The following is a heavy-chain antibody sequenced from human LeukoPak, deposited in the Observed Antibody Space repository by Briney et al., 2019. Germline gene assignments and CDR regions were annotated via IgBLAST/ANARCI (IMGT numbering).Heavy chain of an antibody. CDR3: AKDSSSSNYYYGMDV. CDR1: GFTVSSNY. CDR2: ISDDGSNK. Sequence: GGSLRLSCAASGFTVSSNYMSWVRQAPGKGLEWVAVISDDGSNKYYVDSVKGRVTISRDNSKNTLFLQMNSLRAEDTAVYYCAKDSSSSNYYYGMDVWGQGTTVTVSS. J-gene: IGHJ6*02. V-gene: IGHV3-30*18. D-gene: IGHD6-6*01.